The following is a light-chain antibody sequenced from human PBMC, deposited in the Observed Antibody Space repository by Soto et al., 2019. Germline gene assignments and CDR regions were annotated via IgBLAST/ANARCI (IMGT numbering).Light chain of an antibody. CDR1: SNDVGIYNY. CDR3: SSYTTSSTVV. Sequence: SALTQPASVSGSPGQSITISCTGTSNDVGIYNYVSWYQHHPGKAPKLIIYDVSYRPSGVSNRFSGSKSGNTASLTISGLQSEDEADYYCSSYTTSSTVVFGGGTKVTVL. V-gene: IGLV2-14*03. CDR2: DVS. J-gene: IGLJ2*01.